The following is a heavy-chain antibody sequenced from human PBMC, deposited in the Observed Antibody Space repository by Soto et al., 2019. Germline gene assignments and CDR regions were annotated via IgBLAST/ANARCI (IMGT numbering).Heavy chain of an antibody. Sequence: GGSLRLSCAASGFTFSNYNMNWVRQAPGKGLEWVSYISGTSDTIYYTDSVKGRFTISRDNSKNTLYLQMNSLRAEDTAVYYCAKDRMRQWLVRIAFDIWRQGTMVTVPS. CDR1: GFTFSNYN. CDR2: ISGTSDTI. V-gene: IGHV3-48*01. D-gene: IGHD6-19*01. CDR3: AKDRMRQWLVRIAFDI. J-gene: IGHJ3*02.